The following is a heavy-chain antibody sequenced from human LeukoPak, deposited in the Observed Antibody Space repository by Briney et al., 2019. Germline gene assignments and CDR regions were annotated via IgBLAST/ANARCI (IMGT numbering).Heavy chain of an antibody. J-gene: IGHJ4*02. Sequence: PGGSLRLSCAASGVTFSSHWMHWVRQAPGKGLVWVSRINRDGSSTTYADSVRGRFTISRDNAKNTLFLQMNSLRAEDTAVYYCARGSSYYYDNRGYYSFYYFDFWGQGTLVTVSS. CDR3: ARGSSYYYDNRGYYSFYYFDF. CDR1: GVTFSSHW. D-gene: IGHD3-22*01. CDR2: INRDGSST. V-gene: IGHV3-74*01.